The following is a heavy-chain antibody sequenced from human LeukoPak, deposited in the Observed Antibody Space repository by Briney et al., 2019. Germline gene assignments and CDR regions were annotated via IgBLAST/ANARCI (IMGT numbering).Heavy chain of an antibody. CDR1: GGTFSSYA. D-gene: IGHD2-21*02. Sequence: GASVKVSCKASGGTFSSYAISWVRQAPGQGLEWMGRIIPIFGIANYAQKFQGRVTITADKSTSTAYMELSSLRSEDTAVYYCARDTRNCGGDCYCDYWGQGTLVTVSS. V-gene: IGHV1-69*04. J-gene: IGHJ4*02. CDR2: IIPIFGIA. CDR3: ARDTRNCGGDCYCDY.